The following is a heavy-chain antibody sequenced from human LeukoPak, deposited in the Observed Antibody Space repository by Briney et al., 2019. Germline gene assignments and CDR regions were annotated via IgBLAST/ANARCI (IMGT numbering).Heavy chain of an antibody. V-gene: IGHV3-11*04. CDR1: GFTFSDYY. Sequence: GGSLRLSCAASGFTFSDYYMSWIRQAPGKGLEWVSYISSSGSTIYYADSVKGRCTISRDNSKNTLYLQMSTVRDEDTAVYYCARNLGIYNYWGQGTLVTVSS. CDR2: ISSSGSTI. D-gene: IGHD1-14*01. J-gene: IGHJ4*02. CDR3: ARNLGIYNY.